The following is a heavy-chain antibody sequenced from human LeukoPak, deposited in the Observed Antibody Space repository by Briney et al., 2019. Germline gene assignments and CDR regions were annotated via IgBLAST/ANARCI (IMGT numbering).Heavy chain of an antibody. J-gene: IGHJ4*02. D-gene: IGHD3-22*01. V-gene: IGHV1-8*01. CDR2: MNTNSGNT. CDR1: GYTFTSYD. CDR3: ARGLSRAPDYYDSSGYQDY. Sequence: ASVKVSCKASGYTFTSYDINGVRQATGQGLEWMGWMNTNSGNTGYAQKFQGRVTMTRNTSISTAYMELSSLRSEDTAVYYCARGLSRAPDYYDSSGYQDYWGQGTLVTVSS.